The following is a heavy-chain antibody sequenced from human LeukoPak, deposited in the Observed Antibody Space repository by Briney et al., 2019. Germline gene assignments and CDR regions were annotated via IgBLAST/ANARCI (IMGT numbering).Heavy chain of an antibody. D-gene: IGHD3-10*01. V-gene: IGHV4-34*01. CDR3: ARLPRITMVRGVIGDYYYYGMDV. J-gene: IGHJ6*02. CDR1: GGSFSGYY. CDR2: INHSGST. Sequence: SETLSLTYAVYGGSFSGYYWSWIRQPPGKGLEWIGEINHSGSTNYNPSLKSRVTISVDTSKKQFSLKLSSVTAADTAVYYCARLPRITMVRGVIGDYYYYGMDVWGQGTTVTVSS.